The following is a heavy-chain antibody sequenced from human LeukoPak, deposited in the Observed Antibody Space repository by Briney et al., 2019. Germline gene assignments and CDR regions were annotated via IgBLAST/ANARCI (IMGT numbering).Heavy chain of an antibody. CDR1: GGSISSYY. J-gene: IGHJ6*02. CDR2: IYYSGST. CDR3: ARATGDVYYYGMDV. D-gene: IGHD7-27*01. Sequence: PSETLSLTCTVSGGSISSYYWSWIRQPPGKGLEWIGYIYYSGSTNYNPSLKSRVTISVDTSKNQFSLKLSSVTASDTAVYYCARATGDVYYYGMDVWGQGTTVTVSS. V-gene: IGHV4-59*01.